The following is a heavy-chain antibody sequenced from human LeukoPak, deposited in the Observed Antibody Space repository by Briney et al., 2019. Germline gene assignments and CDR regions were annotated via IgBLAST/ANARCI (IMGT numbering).Heavy chain of an antibody. D-gene: IGHD2-2*01. V-gene: IGHV1-24*01. CDR1: GYTPTELS. CDR3: ATGAAYCSSTSCEFDY. CDR2: FDPEDGET. Sequence: ASVKVSCKVSGYTPTELSMHWVRQAPGKGLEWMGGFDPEDGETIYAQKFQGRVTMTEDTSTDTAYMELSSLRSEDTAVYYCATGAAYCSSTSCEFDYWGQGTLVTVSS. J-gene: IGHJ4*02.